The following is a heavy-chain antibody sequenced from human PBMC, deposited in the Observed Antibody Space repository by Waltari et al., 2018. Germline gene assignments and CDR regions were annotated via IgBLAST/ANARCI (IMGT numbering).Heavy chain of an antibody. CDR2: INHSGST. Sequence: QVQLQQWGAGLLKPSETLSLTCAVYGGSFSGYYWSWIRQPPGKGLEWIGEINHSGSTNYNPSLKSRVTISVDTSKNQFALNLSSVTAADTAVYYCARAWISLILGATSAFDVWGQGTMVTVS. CDR1: GGSFSGYY. V-gene: IGHV4-34*01. CDR3: ARAWISLILGATSAFDV. J-gene: IGHJ3*01. D-gene: IGHD1-26*01.